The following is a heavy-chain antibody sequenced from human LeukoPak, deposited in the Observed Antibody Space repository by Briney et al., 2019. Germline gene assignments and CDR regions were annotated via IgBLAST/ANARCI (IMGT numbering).Heavy chain of an antibody. CDR3: ARESLIVVVITTGYYFDY. CDR1: GGSISSGSYY. CDR2: IYISGST. Sequence: SGTLSLTCTVSGGSISSGSYYWSWIRQPAGKGLEWIGRIYISGSTYYNPSLKSRVTISVDTSKNQFSLKLSSVPAADTAVYYCARESLIVVVITTGYYFDYWGQGTLVTVSS. J-gene: IGHJ4*02. V-gene: IGHV4-61*02. D-gene: IGHD3-22*01.